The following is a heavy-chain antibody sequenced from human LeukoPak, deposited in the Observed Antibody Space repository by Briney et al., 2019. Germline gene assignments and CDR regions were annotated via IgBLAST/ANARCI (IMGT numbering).Heavy chain of an antibody. D-gene: IGHD5-24*01. CDR3: ARLRDGYNSPFDF. CDR2: IYPGDSESNT. J-gene: IGHJ4*02. V-gene: IGHV5-51*01. CDR1: GYTFTRYW. Sequence: GESLKISRKGAGYTFTRYWIGWVRQMPGKGLELMGIIYPGDSESNTRYSRSVQGHITISVDKSISTAYLQWSSLKASDTAMYYCARLRDGYNSPFDFWGQGTLVIVSS.